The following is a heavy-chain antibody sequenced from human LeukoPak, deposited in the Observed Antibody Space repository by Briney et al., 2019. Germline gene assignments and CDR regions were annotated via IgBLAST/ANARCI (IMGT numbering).Heavy chain of an antibody. D-gene: IGHD3-16*01. CDR1: GFTFSSYW. J-gene: IGHJ3*02. CDR2: IKQDGSEK. V-gene: IGHV3-7*03. CDR3: AKEGDDAFDI. Sequence: PGGSLRLSCAASGFTFSSYWMSWVRQAPGKGLEWVANIKQDGSEKYYVDSVKGRFTISRDNSKNTLYLQMNSLRAEDTAVYYCAKEGDDAFDIWGQGTMVTVSS.